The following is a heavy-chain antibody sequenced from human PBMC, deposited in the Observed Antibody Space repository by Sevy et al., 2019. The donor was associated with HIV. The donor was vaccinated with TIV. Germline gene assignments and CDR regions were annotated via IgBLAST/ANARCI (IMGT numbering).Heavy chain of an antibody. CDR2: ISYDGTIK. J-gene: IGHJ6*02. CDR3: AKNRADTAMAYYYYYGMDV. D-gene: IGHD5-18*01. CDR1: GFTFSSYG. V-gene: IGHV3-30*18. Sequence: GESLKISCAASGFTFSSYGMHWVRQAPGKGLEWVAVISYDGTIKYYVDSVKGRFTISRDNSKTTLYLQMNSLRAEDTAVYYCAKNRADTAMAYYYYYGMDVWGQGTTVTVSS.